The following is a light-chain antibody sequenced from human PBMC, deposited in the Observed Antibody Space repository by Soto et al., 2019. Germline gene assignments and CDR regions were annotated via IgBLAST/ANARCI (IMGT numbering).Light chain of an antibody. CDR2: EVS. CDR1: SSDVGGYNF. Sequence: QSALTQPASVSGSPGQSITISCTGTSSDVGGYNFVSWYQQRPGKAPKLMIYEVSKRPSGVPDRFSGSKSGNTASLTVSGLQAEDEADYYCSSYAGSNNFVVFGGGTQLTVL. CDR3: SSYAGSNNFVV. V-gene: IGLV2-8*01. J-gene: IGLJ2*01.